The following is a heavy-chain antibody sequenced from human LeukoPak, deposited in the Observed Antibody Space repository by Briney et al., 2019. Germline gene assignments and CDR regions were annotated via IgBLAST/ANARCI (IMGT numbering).Heavy chain of an antibody. CDR1: GFTFSDSY. J-gene: IGHJ4*02. D-gene: IGHD3-22*01. Sequence: PGGSLRLSCAASGFTFSDSYMSWIRQAPGKGLEWVSYISSSGTTIYYADSVKGRFTISRDNAKNSLYLQMNNLRAEDTAVYYCGRDPYYDSLDYWGQGTLVTVSS. CDR3: GRDPYYDSLDY. V-gene: IGHV3-11*04. CDR2: ISSSGTTI.